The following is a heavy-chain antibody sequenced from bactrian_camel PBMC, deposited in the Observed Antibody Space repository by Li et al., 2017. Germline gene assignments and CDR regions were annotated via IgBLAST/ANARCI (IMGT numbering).Heavy chain of an antibody. J-gene: IGHJ4*01. Sequence: HVQLVESGGGSAQAGGSLKLSCVVSGYTRDLPYCMGWFRQAPGKGREGVAGFYTGDGSSDYSDSVKGRFTISRDNAKNTLYLQMNSLKSEDTALYFCATDRPQIPGLSFNYWGQGTQVTVS. CDR3: ATDRPQIPGLSFNY. CDR1: GYTRDLPYC. V-gene: IGHV3S1*01. CDR2: FYTGDGSS. D-gene: IGHD6*01.